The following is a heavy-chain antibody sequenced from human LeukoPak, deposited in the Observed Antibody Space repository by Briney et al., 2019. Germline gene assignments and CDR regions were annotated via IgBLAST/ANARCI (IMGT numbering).Heavy chain of an antibody. CDR2: INPNSGGT. CDR1: GYTFTGYY. J-gene: IGHJ5*02. CDR3: ARDSGYSYGYGWFDP. V-gene: IGHV1-2*02. D-gene: IGHD5-18*01. Sequence: AAVNVCCKASGYTFTGYYMHWVRQPPGQGLEWMGWINPNSGGTNYAQKFQGRVTMTRDTSISTAYMELSRLRSDDTAVYYCARDSGYSYGYGWFDPWGQGTMVTVSS.